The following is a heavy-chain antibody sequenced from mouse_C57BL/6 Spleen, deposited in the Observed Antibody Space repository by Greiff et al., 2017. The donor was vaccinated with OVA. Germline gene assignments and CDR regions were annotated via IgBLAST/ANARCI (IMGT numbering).Heavy chain of an antibody. CDR1: GFTFSSYA. V-gene: IGHV5-4*01. CDR2: ISDGGSYT. CDR3: ARDHDSYDPWDFDV. D-gene: IGHD2-12*01. Sequence: EVHLVESGGGLVKPGGSLKLSCAASGFTFSSYAMSWVRQTPEKRLEWVATISDGGSYTYYPDNVKGRFTISRDNAKNNLYLQMSHLKSEDTALYDCARDHDSYDPWDFDVWGKGTTVTVSS. J-gene: IGHJ1*03.